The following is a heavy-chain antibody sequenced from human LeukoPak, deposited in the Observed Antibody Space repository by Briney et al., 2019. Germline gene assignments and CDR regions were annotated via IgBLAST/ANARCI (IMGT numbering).Heavy chain of an antibody. J-gene: IGHJ6*03. CDR1: GFTFSSYA. V-gene: IGHV3-30*04. D-gene: IGHD2-15*01. Sequence: PGGSLRLSCAASGFTFSSYAMHWVRQAPGKGLEWVAVISYDGSNKYYADSVKGRFTISRGNSKNTLYLQMNSLRAEDTAVYYCARDPHYRLVAAHYYYYYMDVWGKGTTVTVSS. CDR3: ARDPHYRLVAAHYYYYYMDV. CDR2: ISYDGSNK.